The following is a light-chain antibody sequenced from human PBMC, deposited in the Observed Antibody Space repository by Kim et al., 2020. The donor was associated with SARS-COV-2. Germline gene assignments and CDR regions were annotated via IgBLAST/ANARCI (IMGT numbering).Light chain of an antibody. CDR2: DVS. CDR3: QQYNSFSWN. Sequence: ASLGDRVTITCRASESIGGWLAWYQQKPGQAPKLLIYDVSSLQSGVPSRFSGSGYGTDFTLTISSLQPDDLAIYYCQQYNSFSWNFGQGTKVDIK. V-gene: IGKV1-5*01. CDR1: ESIGGW. J-gene: IGKJ1*01.